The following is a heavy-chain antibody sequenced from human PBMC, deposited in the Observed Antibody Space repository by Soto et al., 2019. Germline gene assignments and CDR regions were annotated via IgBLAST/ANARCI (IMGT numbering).Heavy chain of an antibody. J-gene: IGHJ4*02. CDR2: IYPSDSDT. Sequence: RGESLKISCKGSGYNFACYWIAWVRQMPGKGLELMGIIYPSDSDTRYRPSFQGQVTISADKSISSAYLQWSSLRASDTAMYYCARGGVSTTTFDYWGQGTPVTVSS. V-gene: IGHV5-51*01. D-gene: IGHD1-7*01. CDR1: GYNFACYW. CDR3: ARGGVSTTTFDY.